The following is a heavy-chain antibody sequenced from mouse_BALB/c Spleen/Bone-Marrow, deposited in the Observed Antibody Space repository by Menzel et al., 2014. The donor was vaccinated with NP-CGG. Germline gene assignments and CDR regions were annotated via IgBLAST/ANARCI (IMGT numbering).Heavy chain of an antibody. V-gene: IGHV1-4*01. D-gene: IGHD2-1*01. CDR3: ARSNGNYVLAY. CDR1: GYTFTSYT. CDR2: INPSSGYT. Sequence: QVQLQQSGAELARPGASVKMSCKASGYTFTSYTMHWVKQRPGQGLEWVGYINPSSGYTNYNQKFKDKATLTADKSSSTAYMQLSSLTSEDSAAYYRARSNGNYVLAYWGQGTLVTVSA. J-gene: IGHJ3*01.